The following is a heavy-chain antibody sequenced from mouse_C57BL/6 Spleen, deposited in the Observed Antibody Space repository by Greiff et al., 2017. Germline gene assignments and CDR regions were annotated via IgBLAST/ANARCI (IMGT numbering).Heavy chain of an antibody. CDR3: ARPASYYGSSRGYFDY. J-gene: IGHJ2*01. D-gene: IGHD1-1*01. CDR2: IDPEDGET. CDR1: GFNIKDYY. Sequence: VHVKQSGAELVKPGASVKLSCTASGFNIKDYYMHWVKQRTEQGLEWIGRIDPEDGETKYAPKFQGKATITADTSSNTAYLQLSSLTSEDTAVYYCARPASYYGSSRGYFDYWGQGTTLTVSS. V-gene: IGHV14-2*01.